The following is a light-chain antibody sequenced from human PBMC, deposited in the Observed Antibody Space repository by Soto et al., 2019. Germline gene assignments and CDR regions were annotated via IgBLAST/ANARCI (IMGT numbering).Light chain of an antibody. CDR3: QQYNIWPPIT. J-gene: IGKJ5*01. V-gene: IGKV3-15*01. CDR1: QSVSSN. CDR2: GAY. Sequence: EIVMTQSPATLSVSPGEIATLSCSASQSVSSNVAWYQQKPGQAPRLLIYGAYTRAAGVPARFSGSGSGTEFTLTITSLQSEDIALYYCQQYNIWPPITFGQGTRLEIK.